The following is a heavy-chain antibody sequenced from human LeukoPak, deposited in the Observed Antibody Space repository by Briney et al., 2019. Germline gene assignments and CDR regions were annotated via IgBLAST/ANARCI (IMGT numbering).Heavy chain of an antibody. V-gene: IGHV1-69*04. D-gene: IGHD2-2*03. CDR2: IIPILGIA. J-gene: IGHJ4*02. CDR1: GGTFSSYA. Sequence: SVKVSCKASGGTFSSYAISWVRQAPGQGLEWMGRIIPILGIANYAQKFQGRVTITADKSTSTAYMELRSLRSDDTAVYYCATGYCSSTNCRIDYWGQGTLVSVSS. CDR3: ATGYCSSTNCRIDY.